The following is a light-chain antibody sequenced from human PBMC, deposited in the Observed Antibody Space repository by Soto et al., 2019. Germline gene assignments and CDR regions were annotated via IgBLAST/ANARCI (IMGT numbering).Light chain of an antibody. J-gene: IGKJ4*01. V-gene: IGKV1-9*01. CDR1: QDIRSY. Sequence: DIQLTQSPSFLSASVGDRVTITCRASQDIRSYLAWYQQKPGKAPNLLIYLASTLQSGVPSRFRGSGSGTEFTLTISSLQHEDFATYYCQQINGYPLNFGGGTKVDIK. CDR2: LAS. CDR3: QQINGYPLN.